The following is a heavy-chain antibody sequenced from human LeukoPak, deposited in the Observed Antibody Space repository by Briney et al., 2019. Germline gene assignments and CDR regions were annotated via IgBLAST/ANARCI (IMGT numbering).Heavy chain of an antibody. Sequence: GGSLRLSCAASGFTFSSYSMNWVRQAPGKGLEWVSSISSSSSYIYYADSVRGRFTISRDNAKSSLYLQMNSLRAEDTAVYYCARGKWEPLDYWGQGTLVTVSS. D-gene: IGHD1-26*01. CDR1: GFTFSSYS. V-gene: IGHV3-21*01. CDR2: ISSSSSYI. CDR3: ARGKWEPLDY. J-gene: IGHJ4*02.